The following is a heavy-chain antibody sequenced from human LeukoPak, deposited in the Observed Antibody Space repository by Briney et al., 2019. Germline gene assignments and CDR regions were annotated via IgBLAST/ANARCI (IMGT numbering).Heavy chain of an antibody. CDR3: ARGGYYGSGNDFRFDP. CDR2: IYYSGST. CDR1: GGSISSGSYY. D-gene: IGHD3-10*01. Sequence: SETLSLTCTVSGGSISSGSYYWSWIRQPPGKGVEWIGYIYYSGSTNYKPSLKSRVTISVDTSKNQFSLKLSSVTAADTAVYYCARGGYYGSGNDFRFDPWGQGTLVTVSS. J-gene: IGHJ5*02. V-gene: IGHV4-61*01.